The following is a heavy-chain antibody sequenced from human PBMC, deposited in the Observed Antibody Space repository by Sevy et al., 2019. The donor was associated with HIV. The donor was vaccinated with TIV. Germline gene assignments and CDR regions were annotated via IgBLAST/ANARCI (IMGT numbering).Heavy chain of an antibody. CDR2: IKQDGSEK. Sequence: GGSLRLSCAASGFTFGSYWMSWVRQAPGKGLEWVANIKQDGSEKYYVDSVKGRFTISRDNAKNSLYLQMNSLRAEDTAVYYCARDVGRDIVVVPAAILDYYYGMDVWGQGTTVTVSS. CDR3: ARDVGRDIVVVPAAILDYYYGMDV. D-gene: IGHD2-2*02. J-gene: IGHJ6*02. CDR1: GFTFGSYW. V-gene: IGHV3-7*01.